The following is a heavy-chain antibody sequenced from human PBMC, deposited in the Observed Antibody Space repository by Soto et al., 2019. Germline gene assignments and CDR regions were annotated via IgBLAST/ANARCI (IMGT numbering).Heavy chain of an antibody. CDR1: GGTFSTYA. CDR2: IIPMFGTA. J-gene: IGHJ4*02. V-gene: IGHV1-69*12. Sequence: QVQLVQSGAEVKKPDSSVKVSCKAPGGTFSTYAISWVRQAPGQGLEWMGGIIPMFGTANYAQRFQDRVTITADESTNTVYMELSSLRSEDTAVYFCASGIQLWLRRINNGYSGWGQGTLVTVSS. D-gene: IGHD5-18*01. CDR3: ASGIQLWLRRINNGYSG.